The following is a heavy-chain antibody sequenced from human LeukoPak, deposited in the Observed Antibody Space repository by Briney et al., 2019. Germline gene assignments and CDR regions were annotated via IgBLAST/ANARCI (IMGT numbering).Heavy chain of an antibody. D-gene: IGHD1-26*01. CDR1: GGTFSSYA. CDR3: ARVEGATSGFDP. V-gene: IGHV1-69*13. CDR2: IIPIFGTA. Sequence: SVKVSCKASGGTFSSYAISWVRQAPGQGLEWMGGIIPIFGTANYAQKFQGRVTITADESTSTAYMELSSLRSEDTAVYYCARVEGATSGFDPWGQGTLVTVSS. J-gene: IGHJ5*02.